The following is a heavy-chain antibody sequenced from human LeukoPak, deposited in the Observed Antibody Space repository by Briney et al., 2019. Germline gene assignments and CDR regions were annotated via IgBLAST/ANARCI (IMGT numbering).Heavy chain of an antibody. J-gene: IGHJ4*02. CDR2: IYYSGST. D-gene: IGHD5-18*01. CDR1: GGSIGSYY. Sequence: SETLSLTCTVSGGSIGSYYWSWIRQPPGKGLEWIGYIYYSGSTNYNPSLKSRVTISVDTSKNQFSLKLSSVTAADTAVYYCASHSYGSSYFDYWGQGTLVTVSS. CDR3: ASHSYGSSYFDY. V-gene: IGHV4-59*01.